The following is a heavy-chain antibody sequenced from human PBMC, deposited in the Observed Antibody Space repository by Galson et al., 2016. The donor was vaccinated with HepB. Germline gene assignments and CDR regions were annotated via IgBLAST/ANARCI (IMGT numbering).Heavy chain of an antibody. Sequence: SVKVSCTASGGTFSSFAISWVRQAPGQGLEWMGGIIPMFEIANYAQKFQDRVTITADESTSTVFMDLSSLRSEDTAIYYCARATQWLTKDSVDAFEIWGQGTLVTVSS. CDR1: GGTFSSFA. J-gene: IGHJ3*02. CDR2: IIPMFEIA. V-gene: IGHV1-69*13. D-gene: IGHD6-19*01. CDR3: ARATQWLTKDSVDAFEI.